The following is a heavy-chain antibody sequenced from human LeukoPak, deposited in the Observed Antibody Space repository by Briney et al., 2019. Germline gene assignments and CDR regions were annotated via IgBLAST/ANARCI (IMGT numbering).Heavy chain of an antibody. CDR2: ISGDGTTT. J-gene: IGHJ4*02. V-gene: IGHV3-74*01. CDR3: ASGSMPYF. CDR1: GFAFNNYW. Sequence: QAGGSLRLSCAASGFAFNNYWLPWVRQAPGKGLMWVSRISGDGTTTAYADSVRGRFAISKDSAKNTLYLQMNSLRADDTSVYFCASGSMPYFWGQGTLVTVSS. D-gene: IGHD2/OR15-2a*01.